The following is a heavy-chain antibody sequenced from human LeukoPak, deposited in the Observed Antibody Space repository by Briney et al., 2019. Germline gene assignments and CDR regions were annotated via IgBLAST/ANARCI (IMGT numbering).Heavy chain of an antibody. CDR3: ARVFLKAYCGGDCYGHYFDY. Sequence: GASVKVSGKASGYTFTGYYMHWVRQAPGQGLEWMGWINPNSGGTNYAQKFQGRVTMTRDTSISTAYMELSRLRSDDTAVYYCARVFLKAYCGGDCYGHYFDYWGQGTLVTVSS. CDR2: INPNSGGT. V-gene: IGHV1-2*02. D-gene: IGHD2-21*02. J-gene: IGHJ4*02. CDR1: GYTFTGYY.